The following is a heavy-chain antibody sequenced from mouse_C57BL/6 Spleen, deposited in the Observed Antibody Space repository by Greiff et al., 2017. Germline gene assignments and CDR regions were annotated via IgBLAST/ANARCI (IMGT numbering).Heavy chain of an antibody. Sequence: EVKLVESGEGLVKPGGSLKLSCAASGFTFSSYAMSWVRQTPEKRLEWVAYISSGGDYIYYADTVKGRFTISRDNARNTLYLQMSSLKSEDTAMXYCTRYYSDYVYYYAMDYWGQGTSVTVSS. J-gene: IGHJ4*01. V-gene: IGHV5-9-1*02. D-gene: IGHD2-13*01. CDR3: TRYYSDYVYYYAMDY. CDR1: GFTFSSYA. CDR2: ISSGGDYI.